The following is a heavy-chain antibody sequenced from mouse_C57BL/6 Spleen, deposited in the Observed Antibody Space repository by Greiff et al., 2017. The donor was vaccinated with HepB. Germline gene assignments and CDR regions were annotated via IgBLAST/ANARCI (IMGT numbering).Heavy chain of an antibody. J-gene: IGHJ2*01. D-gene: IGHD2-4*01. CDR2: IYPSDSET. Sequence: QVQLQQPGAELVRPGSSVKLSCKASGYTFTSYWMDWVKQRPGQGLEWIGNIYPSDSETHYNQKFKDKATLTVDKSSSTAYMQLSSLTSEDSAVYYCAIYDYGYYWGQGTTLTVSS. CDR3: AIYDYGYY. CDR1: GYTFTSYW. V-gene: IGHV1-61*01.